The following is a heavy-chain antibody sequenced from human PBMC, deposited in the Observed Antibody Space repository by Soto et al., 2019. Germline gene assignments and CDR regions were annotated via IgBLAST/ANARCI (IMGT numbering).Heavy chain of an antibody. Sequence: SETLSLTCTVSGGSISSSICYWGWIRQPPGKGLEWIGSIYYSGSTYYNPSLKSRVTISVDTSKNHFSLKLTSVTATDTAVYYCARRLGDPYYYMDVWGKGTTVTVSS. D-gene: IGHD3-10*01. J-gene: IGHJ6*03. V-gene: IGHV4-39*02. CDR3: ARRLGDPYYYMDV. CDR2: IYYSGST. CDR1: GGSISSSICY.